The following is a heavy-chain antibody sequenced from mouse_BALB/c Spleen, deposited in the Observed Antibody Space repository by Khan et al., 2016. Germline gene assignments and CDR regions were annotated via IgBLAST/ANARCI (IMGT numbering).Heavy chain of an antibody. CDR2: IDPYNGGT. Sequence: VQLQQSGPELVKPGASVKVSCKASGYAFTSYNMYWVKQGHGKSLEWIGYIDPYNGGTNYNQKFKGKATLTVDKSSSTAYMHLNSLTSEDSAVYYCAREGITTVVAKGLDYWGQGTTLTVSS. CDR1: GYAFTSYN. J-gene: IGHJ2*01. V-gene: IGHV1S135*01. CDR3: AREGITTVVAKGLDY. D-gene: IGHD1-1*01.